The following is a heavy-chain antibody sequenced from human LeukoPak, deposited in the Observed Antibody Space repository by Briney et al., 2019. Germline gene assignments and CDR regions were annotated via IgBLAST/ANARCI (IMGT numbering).Heavy chain of an antibody. CDR1: GYTFTGYY. D-gene: IGHD6-13*01. J-gene: IGHJ4*02. CDR2: INPNSGGT. Sequence: ASAKVSCKASGYTFTGYYMHWVRQAPGQGLEWMGRINPNSGGTNYAQKFQGRVTMTRDTSISTAYMELSRLRSDDTAVYYCARARAPGIAAAGSDYWGQGTLVTVSS. V-gene: IGHV1-2*06. CDR3: ARARAPGIAAAGSDY.